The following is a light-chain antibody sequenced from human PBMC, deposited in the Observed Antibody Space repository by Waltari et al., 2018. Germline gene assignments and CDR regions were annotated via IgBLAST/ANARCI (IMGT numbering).Light chain of an antibody. CDR3: HVWHPHVDPGV. Sequence: SYVVTQPPSVSVAPGETATITCGGDNVGTYSVPWYQQKAGQAPGLVIFYARDRPSGIPDRFSGSNAGNTATLTISRVEAGDEARYYCHVWHPHVDPGVFGTGTEVTVL. J-gene: IGLJ1*01. CDR1: NVGTYS. CDR2: YAR. V-gene: IGLV3-21*04.